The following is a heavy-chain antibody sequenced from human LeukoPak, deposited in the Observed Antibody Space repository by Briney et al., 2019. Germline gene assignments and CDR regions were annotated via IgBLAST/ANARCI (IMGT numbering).Heavy chain of an antibody. Sequence: KVSCKASGGPFSSYAISWVRQAPGQGLEWMGRIIPIFGTANYAQKFQGRVTITTDESTSTAYMELSSLRSEDTAVYYCARELRIAAAGTVDYWGQGTLVTVSS. V-gene: IGHV1-69*05. CDR1: GGPFSSYA. J-gene: IGHJ4*02. CDR2: IIPIFGTA. D-gene: IGHD6-13*01. CDR3: ARELRIAAAGTVDY.